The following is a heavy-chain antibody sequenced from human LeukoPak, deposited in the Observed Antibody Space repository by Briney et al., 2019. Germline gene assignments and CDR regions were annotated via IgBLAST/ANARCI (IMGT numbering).Heavy chain of an antibody. V-gene: IGHV3-7*01. CDR3: ARVSSATTLYYYYYYYMDV. Sequence: GGSLRLSCAASGFTFSSYWMSWVRQAPGKGLEWVANIKQDGSEKYYVDSVKGRFTISRDNAKNSLYLQMNSLRAEDTAVYYCARVSSATTLYYYYYYYMDVWGKGTTVTVSS. J-gene: IGHJ6*03. CDR1: GFTFSSYW. D-gene: IGHD5-12*01. CDR2: IKQDGSEK.